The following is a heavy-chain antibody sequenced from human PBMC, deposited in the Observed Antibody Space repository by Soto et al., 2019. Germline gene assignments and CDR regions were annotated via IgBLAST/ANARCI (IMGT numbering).Heavy chain of an antibody. Sequence: QVQLVQSGTEVKRPGASVKVSCKASGYTFTGYYVHWVRQAPGQGLEWMGWSNPNSGDTYLAQRFQGRVTMNRDTSRGTAYMELRGLTSDDTAEYYCAKGGAIVAAGTRVYLYNAMDVWGQGTTVTVSS. V-gene: IGHV1-2*02. J-gene: IGHJ6*02. CDR1: GYTFTGYY. CDR3: AKGGAIVAAGTRVYLYNAMDV. CDR2: SNPNSGDT. D-gene: IGHD1-26*01.